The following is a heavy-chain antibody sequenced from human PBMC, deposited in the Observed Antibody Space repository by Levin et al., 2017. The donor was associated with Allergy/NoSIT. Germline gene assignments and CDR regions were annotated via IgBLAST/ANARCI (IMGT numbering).Heavy chain of an antibody. CDR2: ISIGGNSI. D-gene: IGHD3-3*01. CDR1: GFTLRNFE. Sequence: GESLKISCEASGFTLRNFEVNWVRLAPGKGLEWLSYISIGGNSIYYADSVKGRFTISRDDAKNSVHLQMNNLSDEDTATYYCARGGSSGYYLNAFDFWGQGTVVTVSS. CDR3: ARGGSSGYYLNAFDF. V-gene: IGHV3-48*03. J-gene: IGHJ3*01.